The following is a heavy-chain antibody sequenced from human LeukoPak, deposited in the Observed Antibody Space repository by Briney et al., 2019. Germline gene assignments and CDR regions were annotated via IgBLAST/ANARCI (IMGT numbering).Heavy chain of an antibody. D-gene: IGHD5-18*01. CDR2: IYYSGST. CDR3: VREDTAMVTYYYYYGMDV. J-gene: IGHJ6*02. CDR1: GGSISSSSYY. V-gene: IGHV4-39*07. Sequence: SETLSLTCTVSGGSISSSSYYWGWIRQPPGKGLEWSGSIYYSGSTYYNPSLKSRVTISVDTSKNQFSLKLSSVTAADTAVYYCVREDTAMVTYYYYYGMDVWGHGTTVTVSS.